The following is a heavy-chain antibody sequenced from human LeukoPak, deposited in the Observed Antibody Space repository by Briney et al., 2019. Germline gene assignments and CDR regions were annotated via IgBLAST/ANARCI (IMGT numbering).Heavy chain of an antibody. J-gene: IGHJ4*02. Sequence: SETLSLTCGVYGGSFSGYYWSWIRQPPGKGLEWIGEINPRGSTNYNPSLKSRVTLSADTSKNQFSLTLNSATAADTAVYYCARRRLGYYFDYWGQGTLVTVSS. CDR3: ARRRLGYYFDY. D-gene: IGHD5-24*01. V-gene: IGHV4-34*01. CDR1: GGSFSGYY. CDR2: INPRGST.